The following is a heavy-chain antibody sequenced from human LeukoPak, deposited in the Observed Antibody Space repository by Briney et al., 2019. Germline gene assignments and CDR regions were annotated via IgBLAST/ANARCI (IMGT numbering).Heavy chain of an antibody. CDR1: GFTFSSYW. J-gene: IGHJ4*02. V-gene: IGHV3-7*01. D-gene: IGHD2-15*01. Sequence: PGGSLRLSCAASGFTFSSYWMSWVRQAPGKGLEWVANIKQDGSEKYYVDSVKGRFTISRDNAKNSLYLQMNSLRAEDTAVYYCARDRGSSWEGYYFDCWGQGTLVTVSS. CDR3: ARDRGSSWEGYYFDC. CDR2: IKQDGSEK.